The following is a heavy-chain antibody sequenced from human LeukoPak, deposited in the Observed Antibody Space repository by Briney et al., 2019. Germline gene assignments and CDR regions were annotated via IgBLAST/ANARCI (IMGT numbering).Heavy chain of an antibody. CDR3: ARVRGMATADY. CDR2: ISYDGSNK. CDR1: GFTFSSDA. D-gene: IGHD5-12*01. Sequence: PGGSLRLSCAASGFTFSSDAMHWVRQAPGKGLEWVAVISYDGSNKYYADSVKGRFTISRDNSKNTLYLQMNSLRAEDTAVYYCARVRGMATADYWGQGTLVTVSS. V-gene: IGHV3-30-3*01. J-gene: IGHJ4*02.